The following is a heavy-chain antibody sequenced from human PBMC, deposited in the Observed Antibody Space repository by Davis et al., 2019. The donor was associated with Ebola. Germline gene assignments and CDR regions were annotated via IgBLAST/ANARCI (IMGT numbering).Heavy chain of an antibody. J-gene: IGHJ4*02. CDR1: GFTLSRFG. V-gene: IGHV3-30*02. D-gene: IGHD3-10*01. CDR3: AKDQREYYGSGSTIDY. Sequence: GESLKTSCAASGFTLSRFGMHWVRQASGQGLRWVAFRRFDGKNEYYTDTVKGRFTISGDTSSNTLYLQMNSLRTEDTGVYYCAKDQREYYGSGSTIDYWGQGTLVSVSS. CDR2: RRFDGKNE.